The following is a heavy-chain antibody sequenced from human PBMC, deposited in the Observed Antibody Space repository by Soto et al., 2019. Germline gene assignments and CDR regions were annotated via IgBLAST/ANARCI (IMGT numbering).Heavy chain of an antibody. J-gene: IGHJ4*02. D-gene: IGHD6-19*01. Sequence: QVQLEQSGAEMKTPGASVTISCKASGYIFTTHYIQWVRQAPGQGLEWMGIVNPSVGTTSCAQRFQDRFTMTRDTSTNTVYMELRNLSSDDTAQYYCVRVGLIQPWPQPRGFIFDYWGQGSLLTVSS. CDR1: GYIFTTHY. V-gene: IGHV1-46*01. CDR3: VRVGLIQPWPQPRGFIFDY. CDR2: VNPSVGTT.